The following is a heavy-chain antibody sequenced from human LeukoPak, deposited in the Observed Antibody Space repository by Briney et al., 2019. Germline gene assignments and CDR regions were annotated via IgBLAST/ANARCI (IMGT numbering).Heavy chain of an antibody. CDR1: GFTFNSYA. CDR2: ISYDGSNK. Sequence: PGGSLRLSCAASGFTFNSYAMHWVRQAPGKGLEWVAVISYDGSNKYYADSVKGRFTISRDNSKNTLYLQMNSLRAEDTAVYYCARDVVDIVVVPAAAFDYYGMDVWGQGTTVTVSS. J-gene: IGHJ6*02. D-gene: IGHD2-2*03. V-gene: IGHV3-30-3*01. CDR3: ARDVVDIVVVPAAAFDYYGMDV.